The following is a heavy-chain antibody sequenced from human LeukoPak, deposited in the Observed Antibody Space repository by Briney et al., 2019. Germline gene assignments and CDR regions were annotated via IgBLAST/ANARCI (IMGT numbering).Heavy chain of an antibody. J-gene: IGHJ3*02. Sequence: SETLSLTCTVSDGSISSYYWSWIRQSPGKGLEWIGYIYCSGSTNYNPSLKSRVTISVDTSKNQFSLKLSSVTAADTAVYYCARGYCRGTSCNRYTFDMWGQGTMVTVSS. D-gene: IGHD2-2*01. V-gene: IGHV4-59*01. CDR3: ARGYCRGTSCNRYTFDM. CDR2: IYCSGST. CDR1: DGSISSYY.